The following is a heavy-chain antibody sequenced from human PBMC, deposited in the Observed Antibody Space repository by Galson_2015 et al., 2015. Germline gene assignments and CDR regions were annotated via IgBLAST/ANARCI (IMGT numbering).Heavy chain of an antibody. CDR3: VKPGPLGGWYDY. Sequence: SLRLSCAASGFTFSSYAMHWVRQAPGKGLEYVSAISSNGGSTYYADSVKGRFTISRDNSKNTLYLQMSSLRAEDTAVYYCVKPGPLGGWYDYWGQGTLVTVSS. J-gene: IGHJ4*02. V-gene: IGHV3-64D*08. D-gene: IGHD6-19*01. CDR2: ISSNGGST. CDR1: GFTFSSYA.